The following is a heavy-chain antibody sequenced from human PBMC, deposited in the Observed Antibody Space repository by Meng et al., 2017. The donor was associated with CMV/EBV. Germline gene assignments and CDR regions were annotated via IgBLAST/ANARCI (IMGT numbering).Heavy chain of an antibody. J-gene: IGHJ5*02. CDR3: ATGGSTTDHREIDWFDP. CDR2: FDPEDGET. CDR1: GYTRTELS. D-gene: IGHD3-16*01. Sequence: QARLGPPGAEVKKPGASVKVSCKVSGYTRTELSMHWMRQAPGKGLEWMGGFDPEDGETIYAQKFQGRVTMTEDTSTDTAYMELSSLRSEDTAVYYCATGGSTTDHREIDWFDPWGQGTLVTVSS. V-gene: IGHV1-24*01.